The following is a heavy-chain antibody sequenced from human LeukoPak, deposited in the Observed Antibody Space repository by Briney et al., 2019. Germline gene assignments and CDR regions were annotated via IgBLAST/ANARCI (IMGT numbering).Heavy chain of an antibody. Sequence: GGSLRLSCAASGFTFSNAWMSWVRQAPGKGLEWVGRIKSKTDGGTTDYAAPVKGRFTISRDDSKNTLYLQMNSLKTEDTAVYYCTTDGSGAAAGSPHAFDIWGQGTMVTVSS. V-gene: IGHV3-15*01. J-gene: IGHJ3*02. CDR3: TTDGSGAAAGSPHAFDI. D-gene: IGHD6-13*01. CDR2: IKSKTDGGTT. CDR1: GFTFSNAW.